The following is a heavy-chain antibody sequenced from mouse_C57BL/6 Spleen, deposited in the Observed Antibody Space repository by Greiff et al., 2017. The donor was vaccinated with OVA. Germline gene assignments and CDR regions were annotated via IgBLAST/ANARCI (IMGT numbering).Heavy chain of an antibody. CDR2: INPNNGGT. Sequence: VQLQQSGPKLVKPGASVKISCKASGYTFTDYYMNWVKQSHGKSLEWIGDINPNNGGTSYNQKFKGKATLTVDKSSSTAYMELRSLTSEDSAVYYCAKDSSGFHYFDYWGQGTTLTVSS. J-gene: IGHJ2*01. CDR3: AKDSSGFHYFDY. V-gene: IGHV1-26*01. CDR1: GYTFTDYY. D-gene: IGHD3-2*02.